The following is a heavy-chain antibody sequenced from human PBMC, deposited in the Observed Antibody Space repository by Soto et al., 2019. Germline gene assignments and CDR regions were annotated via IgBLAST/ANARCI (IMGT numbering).Heavy chain of an antibody. CDR2: IYHSGKT. CDR3: ACRLGEGRVDY. J-gene: IGHJ4*02. Sequence: QVQLQESGPGLVKPSGTLSLTCAVSGGSISSSNWWSWVRQPPGKGLEWIGEIYHSGKTNYNPSLTSRVTLVVDKSRSEFSLKLSSATAADTAVYYCACRLGEGRVDYWGQGTLVTVSS. CDR1: GGSISSSNW. V-gene: IGHV4-4*02. D-gene: IGHD3-16*01.